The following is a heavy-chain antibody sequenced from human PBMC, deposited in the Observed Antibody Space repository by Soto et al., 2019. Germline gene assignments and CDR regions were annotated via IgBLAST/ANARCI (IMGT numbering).Heavy chain of an antibody. CDR2: INPNSGGT. V-gene: IGHV1-2*04. Sequence: QVQLVQSGAEVKKPGASVKVSCKASGYTFTGYYMHWVRQAPGQGLEWMGWINPNSGGTNYAQKFQGWVTMTRDTSISTAYMELSRLRSDDTAVYYCARERGYSYGSNWFDPWGQGTLVTVSS. J-gene: IGHJ5*02. CDR3: ARERGYSYGSNWFDP. D-gene: IGHD5-18*01. CDR1: GYTFTGYY.